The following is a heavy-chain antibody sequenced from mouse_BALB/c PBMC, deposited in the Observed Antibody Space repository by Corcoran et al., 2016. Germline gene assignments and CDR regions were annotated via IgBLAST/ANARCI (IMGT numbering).Heavy chain of an antibody. CDR3: ASIYYDYAWCAY. CDR1: GFNIKDYY. Sequence: EVQLQQSGAELVRPGALVKLSCKASGFNIKDYYMHWVKQRPEQGLEWIGWIDPENGNTIYDPKFQGKASITADTSSNTAYLQLSSLTSEDTAVYYCASIYYDYAWCAYWGQGTLVTVSA. CDR2: IDPENGNT. V-gene: IGHV14-1*02. J-gene: IGHJ3*01. D-gene: IGHD2-4*01.